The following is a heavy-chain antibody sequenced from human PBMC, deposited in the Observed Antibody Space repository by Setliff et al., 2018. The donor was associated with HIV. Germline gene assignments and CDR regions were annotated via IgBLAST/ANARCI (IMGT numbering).Heavy chain of an antibody. D-gene: IGHD6-13*01. CDR3: AVYGSPTYYFDY. J-gene: IGHJ4*02. CDR1: GDSINTDGLY. V-gene: IGHV4-31*03. CDR2: IHYNGIT. Sequence: ASETLSLTCTVSGDSINTDGLYWTWIRQHPATGLEWIGYIHYNGITYYNPSLESRVSISVDLSKNQFSLKLNSVTVADTAVYYCAVYGSPTYYFDYWGQGTPVTVSS.